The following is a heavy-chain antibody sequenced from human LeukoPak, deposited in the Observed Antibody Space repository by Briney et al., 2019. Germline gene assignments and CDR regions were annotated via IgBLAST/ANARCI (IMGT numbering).Heavy chain of an antibody. J-gene: IGHJ4*02. D-gene: IGHD3-10*01. CDR3: AKAPHSGEGYFDY. CDR2: ISSSGSTI. V-gene: IGHV3-11*04. Sequence: GGPLRLSCAASGFTFSDYYMSWIRQAPGKGLEWVSYISSSGSTIYYADSVKGRFTISRDNAKNSLYLQMNSLRAEDTAVYYCAKAPHSGEGYFDYWGQGTLVTVSS. CDR1: GFTFSDYY.